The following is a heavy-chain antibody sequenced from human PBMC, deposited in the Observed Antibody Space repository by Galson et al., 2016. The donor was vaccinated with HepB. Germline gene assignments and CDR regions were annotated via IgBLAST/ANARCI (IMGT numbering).Heavy chain of an antibody. CDR2: VSGSGGST. V-gene: IGHV3-23*01. Sequence: SLRLSCAASRFTFSSYAMTWVRQAPGKGLEWVSAVSGSGGSTYYADSVKGRFTISRDNSKNTLYLQMNSLRAEDTAVYYCAKGIPAALHSLGYYYYMDVWGKGTTVTVSS. CDR1: RFTFSSYA. CDR3: AKGIPAALHSLGYYYYMDV. J-gene: IGHJ6*03. D-gene: IGHD2-2*01.